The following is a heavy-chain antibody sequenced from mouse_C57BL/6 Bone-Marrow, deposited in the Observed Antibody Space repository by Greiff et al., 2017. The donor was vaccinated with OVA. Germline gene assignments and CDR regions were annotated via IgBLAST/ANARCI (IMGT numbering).Heavy chain of an antibody. Sequence: VQLQQPGTELVKPGASVKLSCKASGYTFTSYWMHWVKQRPGPGLEWIGNINPSNGGTNYNEKFKSKATLTVDKSSSTAYMQLSSLTSEDSAVYYCARYDGCYYYAMDYWGQGTSVTVSS. V-gene: IGHV1-53*01. CDR3: ARYDGCYYYAMDY. D-gene: IGHD2-3*01. CDR2: INPSNGGT. J-gene: IGHJ4*01. CDR1: GYTFTSYW.